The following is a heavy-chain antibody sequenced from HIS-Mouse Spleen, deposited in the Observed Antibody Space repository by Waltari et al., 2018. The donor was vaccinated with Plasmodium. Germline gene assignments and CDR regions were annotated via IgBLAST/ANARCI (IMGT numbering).Heavy chain of an antibody. Sequence: QVQLVESGGGVVQPGRSLRLSCAASGFTFSSYGMHWVRQAPGKGLEWVAVISYDGSNKYYDDAVKGRFTISRDNSKNTLYLQMNSLRAEDTAVYYCASLGYSSSWYKGLDYWGQGTLVTVSS. D-gene: IGHD6-13*01. CDR2: ISYDGSNK. V-gene: IGHV3-30*03. CDR1: GFTFSSYG. CDR3: ASLGYSSSWYKGLDY. J-gene: IGHJ4*02.